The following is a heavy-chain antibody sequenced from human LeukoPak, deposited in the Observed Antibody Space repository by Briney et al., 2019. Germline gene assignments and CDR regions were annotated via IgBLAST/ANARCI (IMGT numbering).Heavy chain of an antibody. J-gene: IGHJ4*02. CDR1: GGSFSGYY. Sequence: SETLSLTCAVYGGSFSGYYWSWIRQPPGKGLEWIGSIYYSGSTYYNPSLKSRVAISVDTSKNQFSLKLSSVTAADTAVYYCARQLGYCSSTSCYADKVDYWGQGTLVTVSS. CDR2: IYYSGST. D-gene: IGHD2-2*01. V-gene: IGHV4-34*01. CDR3: ARQLGYCSSTSCYADKVDY.